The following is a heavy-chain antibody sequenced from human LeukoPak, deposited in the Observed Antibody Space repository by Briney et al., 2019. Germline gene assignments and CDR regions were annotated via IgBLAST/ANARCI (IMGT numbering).Heavy chain of an antibody. CDR3: AELGITMIGGV. CDR1: GFTFSSYE. V-gene: IGHV3-48*03. CDR2: ISSSGSTI. Sequence: GGSLRLSCAASGFTFSSYEMNWVRQAPGTGLEWVSYISSSGSTIYYADSVKGRFTISRDNAKNSLYLQMNSLRAEDTAVYYCAELGITMIGGVWGKGTTVTISS. J-gene: IGHJ6*04. D-gene: IGHD3-10*02.